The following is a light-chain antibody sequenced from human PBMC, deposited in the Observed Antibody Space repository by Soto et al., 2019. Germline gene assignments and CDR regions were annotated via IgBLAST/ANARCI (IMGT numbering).Light chain of an antibody. CDR3: HQYGGSPRT. CDR1: QSVSSSY. Sequence: EIVLTQSPGTLSLSPGERATLSCRASQSVSSSYLAWYQQKPGQAPRLLIYGASSRATGIPDRFGGSGSGTDFTLTIGRLEPEDFAVYYCHQYGGSPRTLGQGTKVEIK. V-gene: IGKV3-20*01. J-gene: IGKJ1*01. CDR2: GAS.